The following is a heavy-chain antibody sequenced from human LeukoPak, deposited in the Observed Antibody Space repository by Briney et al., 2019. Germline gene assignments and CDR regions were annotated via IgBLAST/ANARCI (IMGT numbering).Heavy chain of an antibody. D-gene: IGHD6-19*01. CDR2: INTNTGNP. J-gene: IGHJ4*02. CDR3: ASSGSGWTQELDY. V-gene: IGHV7-4-1*02. Sequence: ASVKVSCKASGYTFTSYAMNWVRQAPGQGLECMGWINTNTGNPTYAQGFTGRFVFSLDTSVSTAYLQISSLKAEGTAVYYCASSGSGWTQELDYWGQGTLVTVSS. CDR1: GYTFTSYA.